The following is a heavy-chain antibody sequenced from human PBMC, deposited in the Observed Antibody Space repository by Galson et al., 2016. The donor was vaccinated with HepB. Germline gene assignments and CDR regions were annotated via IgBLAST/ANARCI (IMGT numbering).Heavy chain of an antibody. CDR1: GFTFSSYA. CDR3: AKAGRVIAVAGFFDN. J-gene: IGHJ4*02. D-gene: IGHD6-19*01. V-gene: IGHV3-30*18. CDR2: TSSDGSKT. Sequence: SLRLSCAASGFTFSSYAMSWVRQAPGKGLEWVALTSSDGSKTEYADSVKGRFTISRENSNNTLYVQMSSLRPEDTAVYYCAKAGRVIAVAGFFDNWGQGTLVTVSS.